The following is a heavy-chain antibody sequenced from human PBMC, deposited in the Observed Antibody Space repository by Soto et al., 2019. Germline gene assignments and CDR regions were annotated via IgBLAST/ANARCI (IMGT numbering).Heavy chain of an antibody. CDR3: ARHVMDFWSGYVYYYMDV. CDR1: GGSISSYY. J-gene: IGHJ6*03. V-gene: IGHV4-59*08. Sequence: SETLSLTCTVSGGSISSYYWSWIRQPPGKGLEWIGYIYYSGSTNYNPSLKSRVTISVDTSKNQFSLKLSSVTAADTAVYYCARHVMDFWSGYVYYYMDVWGKGTTVTVSS. CDR2: IYYSGST. D-gene: IGHD3-3*01.